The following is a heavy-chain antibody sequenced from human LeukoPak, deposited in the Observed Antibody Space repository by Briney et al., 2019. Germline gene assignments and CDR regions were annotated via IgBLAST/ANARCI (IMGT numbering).Heavy chain of an antibody. J-gene: IGHJ6*02. CDR2: IYTSGST. CDR1: GGSISSYY. V-gene: IGHV4-4*07. D-gene: IGHD2-15*01. Sequence: PSETLSLTCTVSGGSISSYYWSWIWQPAGKGLEWIGRIYTSGSTNYNPSLKSRVTMSVDTSKNQFSLKLSSVTAADTAVYYCARESPYCSGGSCQNYYYGMDVWGQGTTVTVSS. CDR3: ARESPYCSGGSCQNYYYGMDV.